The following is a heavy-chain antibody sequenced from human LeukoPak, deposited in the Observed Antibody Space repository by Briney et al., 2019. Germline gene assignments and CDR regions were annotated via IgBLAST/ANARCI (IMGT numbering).Heavy chain of an antibody. CDR2: IRYDGSNK. D-gene: IGHD6-6*01. CDR1: GFTFSSYG. CDR3: AGTLAARPVDAFDI. Sequence: QPGGSLRLSCAASGFTFSSYGMHWVRQAPGKGLEWVAFIRYDGSNKYYADSVKGRFTISRDNSKNTLYLQMNSLRAEDTAVYYCAGTLAARPVDAFDIWGQGTMVTVSS. J-gene: IGHJ3*02. V-gene: IGHV3-30*02.